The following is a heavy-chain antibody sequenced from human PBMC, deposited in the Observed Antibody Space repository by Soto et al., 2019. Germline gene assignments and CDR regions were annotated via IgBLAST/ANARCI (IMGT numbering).Heavy chain of an antibody. J-gene: IGHJ6*03. CDR3: ARDAPTVFYVPGGYYMDV. CDR1: GFTFSSYG. V-gene: IGHV3-33*01. Sequence: GGSLRLSCAASGFTFSSYGMHWVRQAPGKGLEWVAVIWYDGSNKYYADSVKGRFTISRDNSKNTLYLQMNSLRAEDTAVYYCARDAPTVFYVPGGYYMDVWGKGTTVTVSS. D-gene: IGHD4-4*01. CDR2: IWYDGSNK.